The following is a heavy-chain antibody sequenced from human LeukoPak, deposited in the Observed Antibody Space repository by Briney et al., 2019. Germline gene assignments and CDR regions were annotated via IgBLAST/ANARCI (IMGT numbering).Heavy chain of an antibody. CDR3: ARDSGWFRFDY. V-gene: IGHV3-7*03. Sequence: GGSLRLSCAASGFTVSSNYMSWVRQAPGKGLEWVANIKEDGSQKYYVDSVKGRFTISRDNAKNSLFLQTNSLRVDDTAVYYCARDSGWFRFDYWGQGTLVTVSS. CDR2: IKEDGSQK. J-gene: IGHJ4*02. CDR1: GFTVSSNY. D-gene: IGHD6-19*01.